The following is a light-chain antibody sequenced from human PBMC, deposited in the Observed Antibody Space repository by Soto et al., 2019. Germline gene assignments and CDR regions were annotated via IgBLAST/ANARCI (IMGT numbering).Light chain of an antibody. V-gene: IGKV1-39*01. CDR2: ASS. J-gene: IGKJ2*01. CDR1: QSISTY. CDR3: QQSYTMPYV. Sequence: DIQLTQSPSSLSASVGDRITITCRASQSISTYLNWYQQKPGEAPTLLIYASSTLQTGVPSRFAGSGSGTDFTLTIISLQPEDYATYFCQQSYTMPYVFGPGTKVDIK.